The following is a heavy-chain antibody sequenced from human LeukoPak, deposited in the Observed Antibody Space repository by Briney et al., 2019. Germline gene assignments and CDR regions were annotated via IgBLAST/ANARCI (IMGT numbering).Heavy chain of an antibody. Sequence: ASVKVSCKASGYTFTSYGISWVRQAPGQGLEWMGWISAYNGNTNYAQKLQGRVTMTTDTSTSTAYMELRSLRSDDTAVYYCARVLRSEADRSLLWFGSDNWFDPWGQGTLVTVSS. V-gene: IGHV1-18*01. CDR2: ISAYNGNT. J-gene: IGHJ5*02. CDR3: ARVLRSEADRSLLWFGSDNWFDP. CDR1: GYTFTSYG. D-gene: IGHD3-10*01.